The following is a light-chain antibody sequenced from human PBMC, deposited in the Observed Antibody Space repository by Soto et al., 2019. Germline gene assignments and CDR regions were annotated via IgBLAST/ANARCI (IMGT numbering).Light chain of an antibody. J-gene: IGKJ1*01. V-gene: IGKV3-15*01. CDR3: QQYNNWPPGT. CDR2: GAS. Sequence: EIVMTQSPATLSVSPGERATLSCRASQGVRSTLAWYQQKPGQAPRLLIYGASTRATGIPARFSGSGSGTEFTLTISSLQSEDFAVYYCQQYNNWPPGTFGQGTKVEIK. CDR1: QGVRST.